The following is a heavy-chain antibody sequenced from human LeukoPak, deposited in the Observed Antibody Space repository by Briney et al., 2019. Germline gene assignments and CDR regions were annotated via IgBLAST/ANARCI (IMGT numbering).Heavy chain of an antibody. Sequence: GGSLRLSCAASGFTVSSNYMSWVRQAPGKGLEGVSAIYCGGSTFYADSVKSRFTISRDNSKNTLYPQMNSLRAEHTPVYYCARDGRIVVNDRGYYYCYLIDVCGKGSTVTVSS. CDR1: GFTVSSNY. D-gene: IGHD1-26*01. CDR2: IYCGGST. V-gene: IGHV3-53*01. CDR3: ARDGRIVVNDRGYYYCYLIDV. J-gene: IGHJ6*03.